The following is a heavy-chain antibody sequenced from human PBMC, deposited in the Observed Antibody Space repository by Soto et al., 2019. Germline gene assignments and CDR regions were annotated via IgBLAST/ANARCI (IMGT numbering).Heavy chain of an antibody. J-gene: IGHJ5*02. CDR1: GYTFTSYD. CDR2: MNPNSGNT. CDR3: ARVRGSRYWFDP. D-gene: IGHD3-3*01. Sequence: ASVKVSCKASGYTFTSYDINWVRQATGQGLEWMGWMNPNSGNTGYAQKFQGRVTMTRNTSISTAYMELSSLRSEDTAVYYCARVRGSRYWFDPWGQGTLVTVSS. V-gene: IGHV1-8*01.